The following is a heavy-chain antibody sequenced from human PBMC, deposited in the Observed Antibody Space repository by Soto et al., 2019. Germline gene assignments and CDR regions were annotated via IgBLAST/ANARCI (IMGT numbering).Heavy chain of an antibody. CDR3: ATEDHFWNGYDTSRNADSFDI. CDR1: GFTFSTFW. V-gene: IGHV3-7*03. CDR2: IHQDGSEK. Sequence: RGSLRLSCAASGFTFSTFWMSWVRQAPGAGLEWVANIHQDGSEKDYVDSVRGRFDIYRDDTKNSLFLQMNNLRVEDTAVYFCATEDHFWNGYDTSRNADSFDIWGQGTVVTVSS. J-gene: IGHJ3*02. D-gene: IGHD3-3*02.